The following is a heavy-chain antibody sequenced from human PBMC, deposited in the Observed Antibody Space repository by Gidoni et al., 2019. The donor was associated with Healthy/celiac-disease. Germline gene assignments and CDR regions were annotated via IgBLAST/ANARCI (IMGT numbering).Heavy chain of an antibody. Sequence: EVQLVESGGGGVKPGGALKLACAAAGFTFSGSAMHWVRQAPGKGLEWVGQIRSTANSYATAYAASVKGRFTISRDDSKNTAYLQMNSLNTEDTAVYYCTRLSCTWWFDPWGQGTLVTVSS. D-gene: IGHD6-6*01. CDR3: TRLSCTWWFDP. V-gene: IGHV3-73*01. CDR2: IRSTANSYAT. J-gene: IGHJ5*02. CDR1: GFTFSGSA.